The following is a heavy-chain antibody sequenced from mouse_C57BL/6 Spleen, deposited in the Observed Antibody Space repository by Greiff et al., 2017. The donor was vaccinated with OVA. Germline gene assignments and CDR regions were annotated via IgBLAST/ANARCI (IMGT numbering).Heavy chain of an antibody. CDR3: ARSSRRGKAMDY. CDR1: GYTFTDYN. CDR2: INPNNGGT. J-gene: IGHJ4*01. V-gene: IGHV1-18*01. Sequence: VQLKESGPELVKPGASVKIPCKASGYTFTDYNMDWVKQSHGKSLEWIGDINPNNGGTIYNQKFKGKATLTVDKSSSTAYMELRSLTSEDTAVYYCARSSRRGKAMDYWGQGTSVTVSS. D-gene: IGHD2-12*01.